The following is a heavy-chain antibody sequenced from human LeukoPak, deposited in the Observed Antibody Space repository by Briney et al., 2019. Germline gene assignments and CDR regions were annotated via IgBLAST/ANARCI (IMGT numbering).Heavy chain of an antibody. Sequence: GESLQISCQGSGYSFTSYWIGWVRPMPGKGLEWMGIIYPGDSDTRYSPSFQGQVTISADKSISTAYLQWSSLKASDTAMYYCARLSDGYNSALDYWGQGTLVTVSS. J-gene: IGHJ4*02. D-gene: IGHD5-24*01. CDR2: IYPGDSDT. V-gene: IGHV5-51*01. CDR3: ARLSDGYNSALDY. CDR1: GYSFTSYW.